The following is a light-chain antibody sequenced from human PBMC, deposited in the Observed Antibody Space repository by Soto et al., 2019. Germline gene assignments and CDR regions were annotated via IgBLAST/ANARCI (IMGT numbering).Light chain of an antibody. Sequence: QSALTQPASVSGSPGQSITISCTGTSSDVGDYNYVSWYQQHPGKAPKLMIYDVSNRPSGVSNRFSGSKSGNTASLTISGIQAEDEGDYYCSSYTSSGTLVVFGGGTKLTVL. J-gene: IGLJ2*01. CDR2: DVS. CDR1: SSDVGDYNY. CDR3: SSYTSSGTLVV. V-gene: IGLV2-14*01.